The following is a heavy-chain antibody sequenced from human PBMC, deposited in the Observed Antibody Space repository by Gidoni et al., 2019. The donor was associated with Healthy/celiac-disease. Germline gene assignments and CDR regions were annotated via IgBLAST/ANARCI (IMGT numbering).Heavy chain of an antibody. CDR1: GGSISSSSYS. CDR3: ARDHLLHDYSLGMDV. Sequence: QLPLQESGPGLVKPSENLSLTCTVPGGSISSSSYSWGWIRQPPGKGLEWIGSIYYSGSTYYNPSLKSRVTISVDTSKNQFSLKLSSVTAADTAVYYCARDHLLHDYSLGMDVWGQGTTVTVSS. D-gene: IGHD4-4*01. CDR2: IYYSGST. J-gene: IGHJ6*02. V-gene: IGHV4-39*07.